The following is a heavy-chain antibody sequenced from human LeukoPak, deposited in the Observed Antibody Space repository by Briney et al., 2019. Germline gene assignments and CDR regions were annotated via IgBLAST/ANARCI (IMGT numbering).Heavy chain of an antibody. J-gene: IGHJ6*03. V-gene: IGHV4-61*02. D-gene: IGHD4-11*01. CDR1: GGSITSGSYY. CDR3: ARADYSGVTYYYYYVDV. CDR2: IYTSGST. Sequence: PSQTLSLTCSVSGGSITSGSYYWTWVRQPAGKGLEWVGRIYTSGSTDYNPSLKSRVTISVDTSKNQFPLNLTSVTAADTAVYYCARADYSGVTYYYYYVDVWGKGTTVTVSS.